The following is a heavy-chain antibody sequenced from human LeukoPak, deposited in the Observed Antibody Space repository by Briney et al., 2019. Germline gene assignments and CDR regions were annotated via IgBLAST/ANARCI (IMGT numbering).Heavy chain of an antibody. D-gene: IGHD2-2*01. Sequence: GGSLRLSCAASGFTFSSYAMSWVRQAPGKGLEWVSTIIGSGASTDYADSVKGRFTISRDNSRNTLYLQMISLRAEDTAVYYCAKLAGYCSSGSCWYFDYWGQGTLVTVSS. V-gene: IGHV3-23*01. CDR1: GFTFSSYA. CDR3: AKLAGYCSSGSCWYFDY. CDR2: IIGSGAST. J-gene: IGHJ4*02.